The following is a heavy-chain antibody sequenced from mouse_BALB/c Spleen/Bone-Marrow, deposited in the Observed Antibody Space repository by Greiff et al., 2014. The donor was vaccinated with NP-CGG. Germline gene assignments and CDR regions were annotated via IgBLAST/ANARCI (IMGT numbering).Heavy chain of an antibody. Sequence: VMLVESGPGLVAPSQSLSITCTVSGFSLTSYGVHWVRQPPGKGLEWLGVIWAGGSANYNSALMSRLSISKDNSKNQVFLKMNSLQTDDTAMYYGAKDPIYYDYDGYFDVWGAGTTVTVSS. CDR3: AKDPIYYDYDGYFDV. CDR2: IWAGGSA. J-gene: IGHJ1*01. V-gene: IGHV2-9*02. D-gene: IGHD2-4*01. CDR1: GFSLTSYG.